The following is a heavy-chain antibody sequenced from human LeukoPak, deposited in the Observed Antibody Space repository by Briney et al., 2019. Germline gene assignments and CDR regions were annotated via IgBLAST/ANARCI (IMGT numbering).Heavy chain of an antibody. CDR3: ARYCGGDCSKGFDY. J-gene: IGHJ4*02. CDR2: ISGSGGTT. Sequence: GGSLRLSCAASGFTFSSYAMSWVRQAPGKGLEWVSAISGSGGTTYYADSVKGRFPIPRDNSKNTLYLQMNTLRAEDTAVYYCARYCGGDCSKGFDYWGQGTLVTVSS. D-gene: IGHD2-21*02. V-gene: IGHV3-23*01. CDR1: GFTFSSYA.